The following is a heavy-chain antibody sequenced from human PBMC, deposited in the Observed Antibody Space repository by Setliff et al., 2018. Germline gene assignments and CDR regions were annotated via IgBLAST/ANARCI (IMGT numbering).Heavy chain of an antibody. D-gene: IGHD3-22*01. Sequence: GGSLRLSCAASGFTFSSYSMDWVRQAPGKGLEWISYISTSSGTRYYADSVKGRFTISRDNANQSLYPQMNSLRAEDTAVYYCARLALTGYDSSGYYYALEYYYYMDVWGKGTTVTVSS. CDR2: ISTSSGTR. CDR1: GFTFSSYS. CDR3: ARLALTGYDSSGYYYALEYYYYMDV. V-gene: IGHV3-48*01. J-gene: IGHJ6*03.